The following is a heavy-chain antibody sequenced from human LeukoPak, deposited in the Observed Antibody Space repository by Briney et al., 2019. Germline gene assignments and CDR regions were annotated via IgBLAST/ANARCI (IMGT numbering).Heavy chain of an antibody. CDR3: AKGGGSGSYYIFDF. D-gene: IGHD3-10*01. Sequence: GGSLRLSCVASGFTFGTYAMNWVRQAPGKGLEWVSGISGSGGGTYYRDSVKGRFTISRDNSKNTVYLQMDNLRADDTAVYYCAKGGGSGSYYIFDFWGQGTLVTVSS. CDR1: GFTFGTYA. V-gene: IGHV3-23*01. CDR2: ISGSGGGT. J-gene: IGHJ4*02.